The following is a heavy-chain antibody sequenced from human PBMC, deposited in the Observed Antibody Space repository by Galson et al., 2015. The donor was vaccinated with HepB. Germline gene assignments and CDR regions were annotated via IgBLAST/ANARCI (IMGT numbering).Heavy chain of an antibody. Sequence: SLRLSCAASGFTFSSYAMSWVRQAPGKGLEWVSAISGSVGSTYYADSVKGRFTVSRDNSKNTLYLQMSSLRAEDTAVYYCAKGGGSGGWSDYYYYGMDVWGQGTTVTVSS. CDR1: GFTFSSYA. CDR2: ISGSVGST. J-gene: IGHJ6*02. V-gene: IGHV3-23*01. CDR3: AKGGGSGGWSDYYYYGMDV. D-gene: IGHD6-19*01.